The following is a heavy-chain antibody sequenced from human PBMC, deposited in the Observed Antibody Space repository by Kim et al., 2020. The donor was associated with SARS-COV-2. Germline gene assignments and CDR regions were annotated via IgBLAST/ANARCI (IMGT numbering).Heavy chain of an antibody. J-gene: IGHJ4*02. CDR3: ARDRISLWDIVATDFDY. Sequence: FKGRVTITRDTSASTAYMELSSLRSEDTAVYYCARDRISLWDIVATDFDYWGQGTLVTVSS. V-gene: IGHV1-3*01. D-gene: IGHD5-12*01.